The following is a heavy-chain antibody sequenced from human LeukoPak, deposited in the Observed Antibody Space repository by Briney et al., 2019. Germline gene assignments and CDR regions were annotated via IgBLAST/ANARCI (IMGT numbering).Heavy chain of an antibody. CDR1: GFTFGDYA. D-gene: IGHD3-22*01. J-gene: IGHJ4*02. V-gene: IGHV3-49*03. CDR3: TRDRITMIVASRY. CDR2: IRSKAYGGTT. Sequence: GGSLRLSCTASGFTFGDYALSWFRQAPGKGLEWVGFIRSKAYGGTTEYAASVKGRFTISRDDSKSIAYLQMNSLKTEDTAVYYCTRDRITMIVASRYWGQGTLVTVS.